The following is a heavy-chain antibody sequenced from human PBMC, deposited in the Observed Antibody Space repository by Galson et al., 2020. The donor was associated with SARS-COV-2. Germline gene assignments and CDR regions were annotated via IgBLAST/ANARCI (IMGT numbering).Heavy chain of an antibody. CDR2: ISGNGAST. V-gene: IGHV3-23*01. Sequence: GGSLRLSCAASGFTFSAYAMSWVRQAPGKGLEWVSGISGNGASTYYADSVKGRFTISRDNSKDTVSLHVASLRADDTAAYYCAKGGIGVTVFGVVNPYFQHYYMGVWGAGTTVTVSS. D-gene: IGHD6-13*01. CDR1: GFTFSAYA. J-gene: IGHJ6*03. CDR3: AKGGIGVTVFGVVNPYFQHYYMGV.